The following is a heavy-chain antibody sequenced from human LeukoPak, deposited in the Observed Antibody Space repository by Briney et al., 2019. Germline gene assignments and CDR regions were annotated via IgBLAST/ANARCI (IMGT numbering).Heavy chain of an antibody. CDR1: GFTFDDYG. CDR3: ARVLGYCSGGSCYSNYFDY. J-gene: IGHJ4*02. V-gene: IGHV3-20*04. D-gene: IGHD2-15*01. Sequence: GGSLRLSCAASGFTFDDYGMSWVRQAPGKGLEWASGINWNGGSTGYADSVKGRFTISRDNAKNSLYLQMNSLRAEDTALYYCARVLGYCSGGSCYSNYFDYWGQGTLVTVSS. CDR2: INWNGGST.